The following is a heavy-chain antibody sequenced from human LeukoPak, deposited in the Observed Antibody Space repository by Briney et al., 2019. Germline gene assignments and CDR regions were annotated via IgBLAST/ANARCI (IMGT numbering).Heavy chain of an antibody. Sequence: GGSLRLSCTASGFTFGDYAMSWVRQAPGKGLEWVGFIRSKAYGGTTEYAASVKGRFTISRDDSKSIAYLQMNSLRAEDTAVYYCAKDLLWFGEPNWFDPWGQGTLVTVSS. CDR3: AKDLLWFGEPNWFDP. V-gene: IGHV3-49*04. D-gene: IGHD3-10*01. J-gene: IGHJ5*02. CDR1: GFTFGDYA. CDR2: IRSKAYGGTT.